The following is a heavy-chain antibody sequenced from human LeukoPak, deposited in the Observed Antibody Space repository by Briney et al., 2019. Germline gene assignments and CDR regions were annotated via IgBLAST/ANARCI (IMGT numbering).Heavy chain of an antibody. CDR2: ISSGGSA. CDR3: SRDRMGTKSFDY. Sequence: HPGGSLRLSCAASGFTVRSNYMSWVRQAPGKGLEWVSVISSGGSAYCADSVKGRFTISRDSSKNTLYLQVKSLRAEDTALYYCSRDRMGTKSFDYWGQGTLVTVSS. D-gene: IGHD5-24*01. CDR1: GFTVRSNY. V-gene: IGHV3-66*01. J-gene: IGHJ4*02.